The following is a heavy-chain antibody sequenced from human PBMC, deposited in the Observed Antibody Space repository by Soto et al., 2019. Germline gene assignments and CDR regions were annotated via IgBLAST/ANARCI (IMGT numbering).Heavy chain of an antibody. V-gene: IGHV4-34*01. CDR1: GGSFSGYY. CDR3: ARGRARGVIMDYYYYGMDV. CDR2: INHSGST. D-gene: IGHD3-10*01. J-gene: IGHJ6*02. Sequence: PSETLSLTCAVYGGSFSGYYWSWIRQPPGKGLEWIGEINHSGSTNYNPSLKSRVTISVDTSKNQFSLKLSSVTAADTAVYYCARGRARGVIMDYYYYGMDVWGQGTTVTVSS.